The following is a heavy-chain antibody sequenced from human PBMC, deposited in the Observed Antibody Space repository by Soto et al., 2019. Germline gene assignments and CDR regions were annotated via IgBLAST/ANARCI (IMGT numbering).Heavy chain of an antibody. Sequence: PGGSLRLSCAASGFTFSSYAMSWVLQAPGKGLEWVSAISGSGGSTYYADSVKGRFTISRGNSKNTLYLQMNSLRAEDTAVYYCAKEGPSYDILTGYYRGYFDYWGQGTLVTVSS. D-gene: IGHD3-9*01. V-gene: IGHV3-23*01. J-gene: IGHJ4*02. CDR2: ISGSGGST. CDR1: GFTFSSYA. CDR3: AKEGPSYDILTGYYRGYFDY.